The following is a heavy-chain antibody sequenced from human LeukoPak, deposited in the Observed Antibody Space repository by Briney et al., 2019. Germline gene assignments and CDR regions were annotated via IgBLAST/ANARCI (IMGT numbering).Heavy chain of an antibody. CDR3: ARGLGDYKPKNYFDY. CDR2: MNPKSGNT. Sequence: ASVKVSCKASGYTFTTYDINWVRQATGQGLEWMGWMNPKSGNTGYAQKFQGRVTITRNTSINTAYMELSSLKSDDTAVYYCARGLGDYKPKNYFDYWGQGTLVTVSP. CDR1: GYTFTTYD. J-gene: IGHJ4*02. V-gene: IGHV1-8*03. D-gene: IGHD4-17*01.